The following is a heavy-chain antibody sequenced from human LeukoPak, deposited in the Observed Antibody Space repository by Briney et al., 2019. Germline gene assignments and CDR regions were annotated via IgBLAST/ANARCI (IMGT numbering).Heavy chain of an antibody. Sequence: ASVKVSCKASGYIFSGYYVYWVRQAPGQGLEYMGWINPYNGDTNYAQKFHGRITVTRDTSISTAYMELTSLRSDDTAVYYCARGGEYGDYNAFDIWGQGTMVTVSS. D-gene: IGHD4-17*01. CDR2: INPYNGDT. CDR1: GYIFSGYY. J-gene: IGHJ3*02. V-gene: IGHV1-2*02. CDR3: ARGGEYGDYNAFDI.